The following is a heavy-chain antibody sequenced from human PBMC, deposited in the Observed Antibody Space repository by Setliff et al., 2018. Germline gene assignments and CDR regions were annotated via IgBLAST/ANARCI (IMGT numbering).Heavy chain of an antibody. CDR1: GYTFTGYA. V-gene: IGHV7-4-1*02. CDR3: ARGVYEYSYGYRGHYYYYMDV. CDR2: INTNTGNP. Sequence: VKVSCKASGYTFTGYAINWVRQAPGQGLEYLGWINTNTGNPTYVQGFTGRFVFSLDTSVSTAYLQISSLKAENTAVYYCARGVYEYSYGYRGHYYYYMDVWGKGATVTVSS. J-gene: IGHJ6*03. D-gene: IGHD3-16*01.